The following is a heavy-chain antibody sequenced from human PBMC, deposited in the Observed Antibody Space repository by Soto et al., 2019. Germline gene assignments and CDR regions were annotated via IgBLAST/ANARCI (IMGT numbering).Heavy chain of an antibody. CDR2: ISTYNGNT. CDR1: VYTFTSSG. J-gene: IGHJ4*01. V-gene: IGHV1-18*01. D-gene: IGHD6-19*01. Sequence: XSVKFSCKASVYTFTSSGISWVRQAPGQGPEWMGWISTYNGNTNYAQNLQGRVTMTTDTSTSTAYMELRGLRSDDTAVYYCARTVAGYFDYWGHGNLVTVSS. CDR3: ARTVAGYFDY.